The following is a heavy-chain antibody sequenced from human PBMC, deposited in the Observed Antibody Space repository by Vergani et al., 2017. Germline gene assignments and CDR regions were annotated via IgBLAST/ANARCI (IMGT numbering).Heavy chain of an antibody. J-gene: IGHJ4*02. Sequence: EVQLVESGGGLVQPGRSLRLSCAASGFTFDDYAMHWVRQATGKGLEWVSGISWNSGSIGYADSVKGRFTISRDNAKNSLYLQMNSLRAEDTALYYCAKEGAYDYVWGSYFDYWGQGTLVTVSS. CDR3: AKEGAYDYVWGSYFDY. V-gene: IGHV3-9*01. CDR1: GFTFDDYA. CDR2: ISWNSGSI. D-gene: IGHD3-16*01.